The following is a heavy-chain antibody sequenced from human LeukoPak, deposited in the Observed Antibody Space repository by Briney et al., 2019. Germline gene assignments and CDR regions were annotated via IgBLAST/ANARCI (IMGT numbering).Heavy chain of an antibody. CDR3: ARVLFYSSGNKSNRVDY. CDR1: GYTFTGYY. CDR2: INPDSGGT. D-gene: IGHD6-19*01. J-gene: IGHJ4*02. V-gene: IGHV1-2*02. Sequence: ASVKVSCKASGYTFTGYYIHWVRQAPGQGLEWMGWINPDSGGTNYAQKFQGRVTMTRDTSIRTAYTELSRLRSDDTAVYYCARVLFYSSGNKSNRVDYWGQGTLVTVSS.